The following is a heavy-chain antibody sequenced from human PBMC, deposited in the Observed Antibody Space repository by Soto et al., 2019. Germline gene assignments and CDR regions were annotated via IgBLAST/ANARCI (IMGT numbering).Heavy chain of an antibody. CDR2: MKGYSGNP. CDR3: ARRRGESDYGLDY. Sequence: QVQLLQSGAEVKKPGASVKISCKASGYNFNNYEINWVRQAPAQGLEWMGWMKGYSGNPLYAQNFQGRLTLTRDTATNTAYLELTSLAYEDTAIYFCARRRGESDYGLDYWGQGTLVTVSA. CDR1: GYNFNNYE. J-gene: IGHJ4*02. D-gene: IGHD3-16*01. V-gene: IGHV1-8*01.